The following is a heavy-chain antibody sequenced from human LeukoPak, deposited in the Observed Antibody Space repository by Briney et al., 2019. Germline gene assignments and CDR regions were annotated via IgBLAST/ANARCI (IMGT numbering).Heavy chain of an antibody. J-gene: IGHJ4*02. V-gene: IGHV1-18*01. CDR2: ISAYNGNT. Sequence: ASVKVSCKASGYTFTSYGISWVRQAPGQGLEWMGWISAYNGNTNYAQKLQGRVTMTTDTSTSTAYMELRSLRSDDTAVYYCARDNYDILTGYYSDYWGQGTLVTVSS. CDR1: GYTFTSYG. CDR3: ARDNYDILTGYYSDY. D-gene: IGHD3-9*01.